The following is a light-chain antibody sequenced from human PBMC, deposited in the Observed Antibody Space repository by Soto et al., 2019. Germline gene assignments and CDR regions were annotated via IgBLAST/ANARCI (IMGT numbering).Light chain of an antibody. CDR3: HQYNCYHP. V-gene: IGKV1-5*01. J-gene: IGKJ4*01. Sequence: EIQLTQSPSTLSAFVGDRVTLTCRASQSVNSWLAWYPLRPGRAPKLVIYDACTLESGVPSRFSGSGSGTEFTLTISSLQPEDFATYYCHQYNCYHPFGGGTKVDI. CDR2: DAC. CDR1: QSVNSW.